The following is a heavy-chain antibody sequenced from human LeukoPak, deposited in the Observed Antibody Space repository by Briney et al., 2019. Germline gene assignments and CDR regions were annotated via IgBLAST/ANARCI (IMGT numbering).Heavy chain of an antibody. CDR2: INPTGGST. CDR1: GYTFTSYY. J-gene: IGHJ5*02. V-gene: IGHV1-46*01. Sequence: EASVKVSCKASGYTFTSYYMHWVRQAPGQGLEWMGLINPTGGSTGYAQKFQGRVTMTRDMSTSTDYTELSSLRSEDTAIYYCARDNSVGDNAWWFDPWGQGTLVTVSS. CDR3: ARDNSVGDNAWWFDP. D-gene: IGHD1-26*01.